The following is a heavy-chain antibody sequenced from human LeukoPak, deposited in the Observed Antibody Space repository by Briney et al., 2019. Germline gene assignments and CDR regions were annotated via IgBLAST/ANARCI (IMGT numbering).Heavy chain of an antibody. CDR1: GFTFSSYS. V-gene: IGHV3-21*01. D-gene: IGHD3-10*01. CDR3: AGGQDYYGSEYGMDV. J-gene: IGHJ6*04. CDR2: ISSSSSYI. Sequence: GGSLRPSCAASGFTFSSYSMNWVRQAPGKGLEWVSSISSSSSYIYYADSVKGRFTISRDNAKNSLYLQMNSLRAEDTAVYYCAGGQDYYGSEYGMDVWGKGTTVTVSS.